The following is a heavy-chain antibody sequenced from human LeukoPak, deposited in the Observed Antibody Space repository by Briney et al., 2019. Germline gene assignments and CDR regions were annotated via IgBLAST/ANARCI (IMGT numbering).Heavy chain of an antibody. J-gene: IGHJ4*02. CDR3: ARNFYFDSSGYYHY. Sequence: ASVKVSCKASGYTFTSYYIHWVRQAPGQGLEWMGIINPSGGSTSYAQKFQGRVTMTRDTSTTTVYMELSRLRSDDTAVYYCARNFYFDSSGYYHYWGQGTLVTVSS. CDR2: INPSGGST. V-gene: IGHV1-46*01. CDR1: GYTFTSYY. D-gene: IGHD3-22*01.